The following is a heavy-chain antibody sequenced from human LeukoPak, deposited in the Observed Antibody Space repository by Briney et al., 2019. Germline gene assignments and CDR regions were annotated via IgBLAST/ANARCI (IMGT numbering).Heavy chain of an antibody. J-gene: IGHJ4*02. CDR1: GGSFSGYY. CDR3: ARARRGYYGSGRTFDY. D-gene: IGHD3-10*01. CDR2: INHSGST. V-gene: IGHV4-34*01. Sequence: SETLSLTCAVYGGSFSGYYWSWIRQPPGKGLEWIGEINHSGSTNYNPSLKSRVTISVDTSKNQFSLKLSSVTAADTAVYHCARARRGYYGSGRTFDYWGQGTLVTVSS.